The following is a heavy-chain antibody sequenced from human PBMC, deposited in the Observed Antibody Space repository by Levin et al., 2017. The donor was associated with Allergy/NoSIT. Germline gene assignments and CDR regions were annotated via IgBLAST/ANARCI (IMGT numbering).Heavy chain of an antibody. V-gene: IGHV1-18*01. CDR2: ISAYNGNT. CDR1: GYTFTSYG. D-gene: IGHD3-3*01. Sequence: ASVKVSCKASGYTFTSYGISWVRQAPGQGLEWMGWISAYNGNTNYAQKLQGRVTMTTDTSTSTAYMELRSLRSDDTAVYYCARDSAYYDFWSGYYKVFGSAFDIWGQGTMVTVSS. CDR3: ARDSAYYDFWSGYYKVFGSAFDI. J-gene: IGHJ3*02.